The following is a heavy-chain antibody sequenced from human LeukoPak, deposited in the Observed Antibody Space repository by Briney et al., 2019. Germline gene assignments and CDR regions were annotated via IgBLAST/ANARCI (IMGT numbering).Heavy chain of an antibody. Sequence: GGSLRLSCAASGFTLSDAWMTWVRQAPGKGLGWVSAISGSGGSTYYADSVKGRFTISRDNAKDSLYLQMNSLRAEDTALYYCARTGYNWNYFYYYMDVWGKGTTVTVSS. CDR1: GFTLSDAW. V-gene: IGHV3-23*01. CDR2: ISGSGGST. D-gene: IGHD1-20*01. J-gene: IGHJ6*03. CDR3: ARTGYNWNYFYYYMDV.